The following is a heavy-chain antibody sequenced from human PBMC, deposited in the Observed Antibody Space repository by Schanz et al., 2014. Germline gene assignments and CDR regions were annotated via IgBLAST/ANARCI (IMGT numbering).Heavy chain of an antibody. CDR3: ARRAYSNSWSSYYFDY. V-gene: IGHV4-59*08. CDR1: GDSISGYY. CDR2: IYYSGST. J-gene: IGHJ4*02. Sequence: QVQLQESGPGLVKPSETLSLTCTVSGDSISGYYWNWIRQPPGKGLEWIAYIYYSGSTSYKPSLKSRVAISVDPSKTPSSLKLSSVTAADTAVYYCARRAYSNSWSSYYFDYWGQGTLVTVSS. D-gene: IGHD6-13*01.